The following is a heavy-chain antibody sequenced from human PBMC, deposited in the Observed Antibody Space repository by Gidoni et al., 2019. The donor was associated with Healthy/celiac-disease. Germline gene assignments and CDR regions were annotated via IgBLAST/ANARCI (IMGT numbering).Heavy chain of an antibody. CDR3: AGVAGYFDL. J-gene: IGHJ2*01. CDR2: SYTSGST. CDR1: GGSISSGSYY. V-gene: IGHV4-61*02. Sequence: QVQLQESGPGLVMPSPTLSLTSTVSGGSISSGSYYWSWLRQPAGKGLEWIVRSYTSGSTNYNPSLKSRVTIAVDTSKNQYSLKQSSVTSADTAVYYCAGVAGYFDLWGRGTLVTVSS.